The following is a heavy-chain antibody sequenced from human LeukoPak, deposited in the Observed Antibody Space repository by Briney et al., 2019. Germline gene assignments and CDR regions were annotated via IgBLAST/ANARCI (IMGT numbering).Heavy chain of an antibody. J-gene: IGHJ4*02. CDR2: ISAYNGNT. D-gene: IGHD2-2*02. V-gene: IGHV1-18*01. CDR1: GYTFTSYD. Sequence: ASVKVSCKASGYTFTSYDISWVRQAPGQGLEWMGWISAYNGNTNYAQKLQGRVTMTTDTSTSTAYMELRSLRSDDTAVYYCYCSSTSCYSVLWGQGTLVTVSS. CDR3: YCSSTSCYSVL.